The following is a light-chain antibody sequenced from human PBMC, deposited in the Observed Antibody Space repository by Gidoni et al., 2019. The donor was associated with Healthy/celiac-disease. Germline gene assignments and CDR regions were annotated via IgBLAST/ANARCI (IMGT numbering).Light chain of an antibody. Sequence: DIVMTQSPLSLPVTPGEPASISCRSSQSLLHSNGYNYLDWYLQKPGQSPQVLIYLGSNRASGVPDRFSGSGSGTDFTLKITRVEAEDVGVYYCMQALQTLPCTFXQXTKLEIK. CDR3: MQALQTLPCT. J-gene: IGKJ2*02. CDR1: QSLLHSNGYNY. CDR2: LGS. V-gene: IGKV2-28*01.